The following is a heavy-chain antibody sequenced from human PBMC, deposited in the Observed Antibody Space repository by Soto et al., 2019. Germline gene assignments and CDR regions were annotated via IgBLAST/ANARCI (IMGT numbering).Heavy chain of an antibody. CDR3: AREGLVLVPTTVNSDYYYYAMDV. D-gene: IGHD4-17*01. CDR2: INPSGGST. J-gene: IGHJ6*02. V-gene: IGHV1-46*01. CDR1: GYTFTSYY. Sequence: ASVKVSCKASGYTFTSYYMHCVRQAPGQGLEWMGIINPSGGSTSYAQKFQGRVTMTRDTSTSTVYMELSSLRPEDTAVYYCAREGLVLVPTTVNSDYYYYAMDVWGQGTTVTVSS.